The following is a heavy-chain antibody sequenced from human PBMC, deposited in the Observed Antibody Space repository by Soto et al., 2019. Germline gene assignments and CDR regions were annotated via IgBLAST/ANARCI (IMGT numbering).Heavy chain of an antibody. D-gene: IGHD3-3*01. V-gene: IGHV3-23*01. Sequence: GGSLRLSCAASGFTFSSYAMSWVRQAPGKGLEWVSAICGRGGSTYYADSVKGRFTISRDNSKNTLYLQMNSLRAEDTAVYYCAKGNTYYDFWSEWWGQGTLVTVSS. J-gene: IGHJ4*02. CDR3: AKGNTYYDFWSEW. CDR1: GFTFSSYA. CDR2: ICGRGGST.